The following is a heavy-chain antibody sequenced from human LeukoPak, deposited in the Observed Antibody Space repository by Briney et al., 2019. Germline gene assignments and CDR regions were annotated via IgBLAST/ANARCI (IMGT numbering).Heavy chain of an antibody. J-gene: IGHJ4*02. V-gene: IGHV3-48*03. Sequence: QSGGSLRLSCAASGFTFSSYEMNWVRQAPGKGLEWVSYISSSGSTIYYADSVKGRFTISRDNAKNSLYLQMNSLRAEDPAVYYCARFAMTRKLERLISSLYFDYWGQGTLVTVSS. CDR2: ISSSGSTI. D-gene: IGHD1-1*01. CDR1: GFTFSSYE. CDR3: ARFAMTRKLERLISSLYFDY.